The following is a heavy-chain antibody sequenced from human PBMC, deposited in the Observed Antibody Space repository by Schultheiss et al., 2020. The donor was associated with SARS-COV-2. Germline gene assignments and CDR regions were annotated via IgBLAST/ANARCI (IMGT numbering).Heavy chain of an antibody. CDR3: ARRGNIVATICCFYGMDV. J-gene: IGHJ6*02. CDR1: GGTFSSYA. D-gene: IGHD5-12*01. CDR2: IIPIFGTA. V-gene: IGHV1-69*13. Sequence: SVKVSCKASGGTFSSYAISWVRQAPGQGLEWMGGIIPIFGTANYAQKFQGRVTITADESTSTAYMELSSLRSEDTAVYYCARRGNIVATICCFYGMDVWGQGTTVTVSS.